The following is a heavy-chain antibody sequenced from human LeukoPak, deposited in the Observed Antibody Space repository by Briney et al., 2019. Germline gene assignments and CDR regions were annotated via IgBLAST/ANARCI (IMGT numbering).Heavy chain of an antibody. CDR1: GFTFSSYG. Sequence: GGSLRLSCAASGFTFSSYGMSWVHQAPGKGLEWVSAISGSGGSTYYADSVKGRFTISRDNSKNTLYLQMNSLRAEDTAVYYCARRDYYGSGAFDYWGQGTLVTVSS. V-gene: IGHV3-23*01. D-gene: IGHD3-10*01. J-gene: IGHJ4*02. CDR3: ARRDYYGSGAFDY. CDR2: ISGSGGST.